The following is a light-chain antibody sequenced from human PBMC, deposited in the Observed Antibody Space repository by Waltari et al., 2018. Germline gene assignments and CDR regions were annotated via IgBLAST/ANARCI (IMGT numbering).Light chain of an antibody. J-gene: IGKJ4*01. Sequence: EIVMTQSPATLSVSPGERATFSCRASQSVGSNLAWYQQKPGQAPRLLIYGASTRATDVPARFSGSGSGTEFTLTISSLQSEDFAVYYCLQFTDWPPSLTFGGGTKVEIK. CDR3: LQFTDWPPSLT. V-gene: IGKV3-15*01. CDR1: QSVGSN. CDR2: GAS.